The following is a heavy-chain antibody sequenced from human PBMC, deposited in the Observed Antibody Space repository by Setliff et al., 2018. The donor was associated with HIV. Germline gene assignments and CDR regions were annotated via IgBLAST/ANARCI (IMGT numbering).Heavy chain of an antibody. D-gene: IGHD2-15*01. CDR3: ASSSGGNYEAYFDY. J-gene: IGHJ4*02. Sequence: GGSLRLSCAASGFTFSSYGMHWVRQAPGKGLEWVAVIWYDGSNKYYVDSVKGRFSISRDNSQNTLYLQMNSLSPEDTALYYCASSSGGNYEAYFDYWGQGTLVTVSS. V-gene: IGHV3-33*01. CDR1: GFTFSSYG. CDR2: IWYDGSNK.